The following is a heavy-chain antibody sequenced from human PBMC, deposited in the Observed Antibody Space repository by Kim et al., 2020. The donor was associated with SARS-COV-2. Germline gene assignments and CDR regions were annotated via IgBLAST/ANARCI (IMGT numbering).Heavy chain of an antibody. CDR3: AATLSTTDYYYFSGMDV. D-gene: IGHD4-17*01. Sequence: GGSLRLSCAASGFTVSSNYMSWVRQAPGKGLEWVSVIYSGGSTYYADSVYCRFTISRGNSKNTLYLQMNILLAEDTAVYYCAATLSTTDYYYFSGMDV. V-gene: IGHV3-53*01. CDR2: IYSGGST. CDR1: GFTVSSNY. J-gene: IGHJ6*01.